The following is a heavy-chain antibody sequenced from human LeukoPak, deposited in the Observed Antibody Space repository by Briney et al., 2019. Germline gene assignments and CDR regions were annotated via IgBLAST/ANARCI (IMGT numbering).Heavy chain of an antibody. Sequence: GGSLRLSCAASGFIFSSYAMHWVRQAPGKGLEWVSGISWNSGSIGYADSVKGRFTISRDNAKNSLYLQMNSLRAEDTALYYCAKDMRRWLQYYYFDYWGQGTLVTVSS. D-gene: IGHD5-24*01. CDR3: AKDMRRWLQYYYFDY. V-gene: IGHV3-9*01. CDR2: ISWNSGSI. J-gene: IGHJ4*02. CDR1: GFIFSSYA.